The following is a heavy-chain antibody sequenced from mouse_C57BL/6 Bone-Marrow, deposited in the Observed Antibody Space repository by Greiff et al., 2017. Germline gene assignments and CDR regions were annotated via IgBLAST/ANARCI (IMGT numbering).Heavy chain of an antibody. V-gene: IGHV14-3*01. Sequence: DVKLVESVAELVRPGASVKLSCTASGFNIKNTYMHWVKQRPEQGLEWIGRIDPANGNTKYAPKFQGKATITADTSSNTAYLQLSSLTSEDTAIYYCARPIYDGYLFAYWGQGTLVTVSA. CDR3: ARPIYDGYLFAY. CDR2: IDPANGNT. D-gene: IGHD2-3*01. J-gene: IGHJ3*01. CDR1: GFNIKNTY.